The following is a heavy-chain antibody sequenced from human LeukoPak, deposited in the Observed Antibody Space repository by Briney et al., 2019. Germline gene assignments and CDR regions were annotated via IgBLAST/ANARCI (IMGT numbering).Heavy chain of an antibody. V-gene: IGHV3-66*02. CDR1: GFTVNSNY. Sequence: GGSLRLSCAASGFTVNSNYMSWVRQAPGKGLEWVSVIYSGGSTYYADSVKGRFTISRDNSKNTLYLQMNSLRAEDTAVYYCARDRSSSWYLDYWGQGTLVTVSS. J-gene: IGHJ4*02. D-gene: IGHD6-13*01. CDR2: IYSGGST. CDR3: ARDRSSSWYLDY.